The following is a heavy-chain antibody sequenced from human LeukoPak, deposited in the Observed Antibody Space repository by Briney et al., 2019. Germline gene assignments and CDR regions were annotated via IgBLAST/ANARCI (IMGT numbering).Heavy chain of an antibody. D-gene: IGHD6-13*01. CDR2: IRSKAYGGTT. CDR1: GFTFGDYA. J-gene: IGHJ4*02. CDR3: TSYSSSWYY. Sequence: GRSLRLSCTASGFTFGDYAMSWFRQAPGKGLEWGCFIRSKAYGGTTEYAASVKGRFTISRDDSKSIAYLQMNSLKTEEAAVYYCTSYSSSWYYWGQGTLVTVSS. V-gene: IGHV3-49*03.